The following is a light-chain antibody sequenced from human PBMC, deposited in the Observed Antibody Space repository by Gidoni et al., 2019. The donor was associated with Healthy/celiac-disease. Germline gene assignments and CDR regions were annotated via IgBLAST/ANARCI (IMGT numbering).Light chain of an antibody. CDR2: GNS. CDR1: SSNIGAGSD. J-gene: IGLJ1*01. V-gene: IGLV1-40*01. Sequence: QSVLTQPPSVSGAPGQRVPIPCTGSSSNIGAGSDVHWYQQIPGTAPKLLIYGNSNRPAGVPDRFSGSKSGTSASLAITGLQAEDEADYYCQSYDRSLSGSVFGTGTKVTVL. CDR3: QSYDRSLSGSV.